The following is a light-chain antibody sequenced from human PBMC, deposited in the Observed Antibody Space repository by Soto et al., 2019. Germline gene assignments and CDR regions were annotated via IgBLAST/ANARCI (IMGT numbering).Light chain of an antibody. CDR1: QDISTW. CDR3: QQADSFPIT. J-gene: IGKJ5*01. Sequence: DIQMTQSPSSVSASVGDRVTITCRASQDISTWLAWYQQKPGKAPRLLIYTASSLHSGVPSRFSGSGSGTDFTLTISSLQPEDFATYYCQQADSFPITFGPGTRLEIK. CDR2: TAS. V-gene: IGKV1-12*01.